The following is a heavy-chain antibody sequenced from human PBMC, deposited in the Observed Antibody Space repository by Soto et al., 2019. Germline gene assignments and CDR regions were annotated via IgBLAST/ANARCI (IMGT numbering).Heavy chain of an antibody. V-gene: IGHV2-5*01. J-gene: IGHJ4*02. CDR2: IYWNDDK. Sequence: QITLKESGPTLVKPTQTLTLTCTFSGFSLSTSGVGVGWIRQPPGKALEWLALIYWNDDKRYSPSLKSRLTITKDPSKNQVVLKMTNMDPVDTATYYCATMTDLYDSSGYYFEYWGQGTLVTVSS. D-gene: IGHD3-22*01. CDR3: ATMTDLYDSSGYYFEY. CDR1: GFSLSTSGVG.